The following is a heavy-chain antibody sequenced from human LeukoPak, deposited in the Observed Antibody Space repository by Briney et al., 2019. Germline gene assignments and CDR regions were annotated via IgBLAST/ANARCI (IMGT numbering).Heavy chain of an antibody. Sequence: SETLSLTCAVYGGSFSGYFWSWIRQPPGKGLEWIGEINHSGSTNYNPSLKSRVTISVDTSKNQFSLKLSSVTAADTAVYYCARGREYCGGDCYTYWGQGTLVTVSS. CDR3: ARGREYCGGDCYTY. D-gene: IGHD2-21*02. J-gene: IGHJ4*02. V-gene: IGHV4-34*01. CDR1: GGSFSGYF. CDR2: INHSGST.